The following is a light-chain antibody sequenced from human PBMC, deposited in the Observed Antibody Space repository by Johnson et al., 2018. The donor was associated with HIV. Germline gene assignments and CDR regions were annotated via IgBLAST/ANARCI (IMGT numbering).Light chain of an antibody. V-gene: IGLV1-51*02. CDR2: ENN. CDR1: SPNIGNNY. Sequence: SVLTQPPSVSAAPGQKVTISCSGSSPNIGNNYVSWYQELPGTALKLLIYENNKRPSGIPDRFSGSKSGTSATLDITGLQTGDEADYYCASWDRSLTVGTVFGPGTRVTVL. CDR3: ASWDRSLTVGTV. J-gene: IGLJ1*01.